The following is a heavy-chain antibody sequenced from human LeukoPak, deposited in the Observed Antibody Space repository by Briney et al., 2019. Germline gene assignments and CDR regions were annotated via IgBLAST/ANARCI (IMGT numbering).Heavy chain of an antibody. CDR3: ARGGTSSSLAY. CDR1: GFTFSSYS. D-gene: IGHD4-23*01. J-gene: IGHJ4*02. Sequence: GGSLRLSCAASGFTFSSYSISWVRQAPGKGLEWVSYISSSSTMSYADSVKGRFTISRDNANNSLYLQMSSLRDEDTAVYYCARGGTSSSLAYWGQGTLVTDSS. CDR2: ISSSSTM. V-gene: IGHV3-48*02.